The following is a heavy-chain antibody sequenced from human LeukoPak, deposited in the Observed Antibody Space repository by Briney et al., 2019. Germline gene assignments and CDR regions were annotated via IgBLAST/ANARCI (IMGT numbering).Heavy chain of an antibody. D-gene: IGHD2-15*01. V-gene: IGHV3-23*01. CDR2: INDSGGNT. Sequence: PGGSLRLSCAASGFTFSSYAMSWVRQAPGKGLEWVSLINDSGGNTYYADSVKGRFTISRDNSKNTLFLQMSSLKASDTAMYYCARQVASIDSDAFDIWGQGTMVTVSS. CDR3: ARQVASIDSDAFDI. CDR1: GFTFSSYA. J-gene: IGHJ3*02.